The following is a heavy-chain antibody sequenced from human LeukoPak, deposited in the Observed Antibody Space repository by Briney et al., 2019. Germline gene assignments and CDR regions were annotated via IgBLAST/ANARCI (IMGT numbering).Heavy chain of an antibody. CDR1: GYTFTSYG. CDR2: ISAYNGNT. J-gene: IGHJ6*03. Sequence: ASVKVSCKASGYTFTSYGISWVRQAPGQGLEWMGWISAYNGNTNYAQKLQGRVTMTTDTSTSTAYMELRSLRSDDTAVYYCARDSYYYDSSGRSYYYYVDVWGKGTTVTVSS. V-gene: IGHV1-18*01. D-gene: IGHD3-22*01. CDR3: ARDSYYYDSSGRSYYYYVDV.